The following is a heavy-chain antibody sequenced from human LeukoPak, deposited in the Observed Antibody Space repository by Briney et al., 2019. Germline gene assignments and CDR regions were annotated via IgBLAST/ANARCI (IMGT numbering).Heavy chain of an antibody. D-gene: IGHD5-12*01. Sequence: PSETLSLTCAVYGGSFSGYYWSWLRQPPGKGLEWIGEINNSGSTNYNPSLKSRVTISVDTSKNQYSLKLSSVTAGDTAVYYCARGLRFDYWGQGTLVTVSS. CDR2: INNSGST. J-gene: IGHJ4*02. V-gene: IGHV4-34*01. CDR1: GGSFSGYY. CDR3: ARGLRFDY.